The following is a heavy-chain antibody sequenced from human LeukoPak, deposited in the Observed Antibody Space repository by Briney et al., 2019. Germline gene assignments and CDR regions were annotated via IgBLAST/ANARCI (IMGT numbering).Heavy chain of an antibody. CDR3: AKGGTSSWYFVFDY. CDR2: ISGSGGNA. Sequence: PGGSLRLSCAASGFTLRSYAMTWVRQAPGKGLEWVSVISGSGGNAYYADSVKGRSTISRDNFKNTLYLQMNSLTAEDTAIYYCAKGGTSSWYFVFDYWGQGVLVTVSS. V-gene: IGHV3-23*01. J-gene: IGHJ4*02. CDR1: GFTLRSYA. D-gene: IGHD6-13*01.